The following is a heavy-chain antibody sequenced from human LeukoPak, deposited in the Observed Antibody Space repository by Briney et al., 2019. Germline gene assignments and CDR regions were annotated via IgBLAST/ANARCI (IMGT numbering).Heavy chain of an antibody. CDR1: GFTFSSYA. Sequence: GGSLRLSCAASGFTFSSYAMHWVRQAPGKGLEWVAVISYDGSNKYYADSVKGRFTISRDNSKNTLYLQMNSLRAEDTAVYYCARGGAVATITVRYYYYGMDVWGQGTTVTVSS. D-gene: IGHD5-12*01. CDR3: ARGGAVATITVRYYYYGMDV. CDR2: ISYDGSNK. V-gene: IGHV3-30-3*01. J-gene: IGHJ6*02.